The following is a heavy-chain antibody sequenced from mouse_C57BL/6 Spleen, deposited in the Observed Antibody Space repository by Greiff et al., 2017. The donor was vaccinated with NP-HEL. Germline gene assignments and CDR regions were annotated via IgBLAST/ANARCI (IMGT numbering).Heavy chain of an antibody. V-gene: IGHV1-59*01. D-gene: IGHD1-1*01. CDR1: GYAFTNYL. Sequence: VQLQQSGAELVRPGTSVKVSCKASGYAFTNYLIEWVKQRPGQGLEWIGEIDPSDSYTNYNQKFKGKCTLTVDKSSSTADMSVSSLTSEDTAVYYCARRGYYWYFDCWGKGTTLTV. CDR3: ARRGYYWYFDC. J-gene: IGHJ2*01. CDR2: IDPSDSYT.